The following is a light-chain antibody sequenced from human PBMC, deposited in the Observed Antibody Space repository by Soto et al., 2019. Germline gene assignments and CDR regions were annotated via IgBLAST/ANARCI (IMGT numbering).Light chain of an antibody. CDR2: DVS. J-gene: IGLJ1*01. CDR3: SSYTSSSLS. CDR1: SSDVGGYNY. V-gene: IGLV2-14*01. Sequence: QSVLTQPASVSGSPGQSITISCTGTSSDVGGYNYVSWYQQHPGKAPKLMVYDVSNRPSGVSNRFSGSKSGNTASLTISGLQAEDEADYYCSSYTSSSLSFGTVTKVTVL.